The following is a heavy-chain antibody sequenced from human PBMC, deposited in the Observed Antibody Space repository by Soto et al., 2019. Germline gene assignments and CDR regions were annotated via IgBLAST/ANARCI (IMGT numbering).Heavy chain of an antibody. V-gene: IGHV1-69*13. Sequence: SVKVSCKASGGTFSSYAISWVRQAPGQGLEWRGGSIPIFGTANYAKKFQGRVRITAEESTSTAYMELSSLRSEETAVYYCARARDIVVVVAASTGGMDXWGQGTTVTVS. D-gene: IGHD2-15*01. CDR1: GGTFSSYA. CDR3: ARARDIVVVVAASTGGMDX. CDR2: SIPIFGTA. J-gene: IGHJ6*02.